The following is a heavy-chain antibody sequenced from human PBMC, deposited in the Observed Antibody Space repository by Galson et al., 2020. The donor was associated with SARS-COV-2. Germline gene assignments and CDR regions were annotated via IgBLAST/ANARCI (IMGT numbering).Heavy chain of an antibody. V-gene: IGHV3-21*01. J-gene: IGHJ4*02. CDR3: ARERWDDY. D-gene: IGHD1-26*01. Sequence: KIGESLKISCAASGFTFSSYSMNWVRQAPGKGLEWVSSISSSSSYIYYADSVKGRFTISRDNAKNSLYLQMNSLRAEDTAVYYCARERWDDYWGQGTLVTVSS. CDR2: ISSSSSYI. CDR1: GFTFSSYS.